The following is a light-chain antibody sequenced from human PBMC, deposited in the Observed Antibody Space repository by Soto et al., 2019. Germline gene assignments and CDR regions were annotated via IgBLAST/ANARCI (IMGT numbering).Light chain of an antibody. J-gene: IGLJ1*01. Sequence: QSALTQPASVSGSPGQSITISCTGTSSDVGGYNYVSWYQQHPGKAPKFMIYDVSNRPSGVSTRFSGSKSGNTASLTISGLQAEDEADYYCNSYTTSNTRQIVFGTGTKLTDL. CDR3: NSYTTSNTRQIV. V-gene: IGLV2-14*01. CDR1: SSDVGGYNY. CDR2: DVS.